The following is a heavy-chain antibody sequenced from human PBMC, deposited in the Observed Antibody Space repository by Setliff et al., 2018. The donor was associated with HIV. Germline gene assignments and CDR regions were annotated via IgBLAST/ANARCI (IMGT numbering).Heavy chain of an antibody. Sequence: PSETLSLTCAVYGGSFSGYSWTWIRQTPAGGLEWIGEINHSGSTNYNPSLKSRVTISVDTSTRQFPLKLRSVTAADTAVYYCARESYSSAWEVNYYYMDVWGKGTSVTVSS. J-gene: IGHJ6*03. CDR3: ARESYSSAWEVNYYYMDV. V-gene: IGHV4-34*01. CDR1: GGSFSGYS. D-gene: IGHD6-19*01. CDR2: INHSGST.